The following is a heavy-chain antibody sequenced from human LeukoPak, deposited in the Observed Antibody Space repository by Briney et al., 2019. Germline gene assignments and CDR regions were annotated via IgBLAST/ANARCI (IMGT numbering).Heavy chain of an antibody. CDR2: IYSGGTT. J-gene: IGHJ3*01. V-gene: IGHV3-53*01. Sequence: GGSLRLSCAASGFIIRTYYMSWVRQVPGKGLEWVSVIYSGGTTRYADSVKGRFTFSRDNFKDTLNLQMNSLRADDTAVYYCVRAVHHNFYSDSSGYYGDAFDVWGQGTVVTVSS. CDR1: GFIIRTYY. CDR3: VRAVHHNFYSDSSGYYGDAFDV. D-gene: IGHD3-22*01.